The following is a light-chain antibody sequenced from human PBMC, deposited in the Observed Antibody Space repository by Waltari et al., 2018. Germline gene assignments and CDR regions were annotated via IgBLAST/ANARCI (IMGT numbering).Light chain of an antibody. Sequence: DIQAPQSPSSLSASIGDRVTITCRASQSISNYLNWYQQRPGKAPKLLIYGASTLQSGVSSRFSGSGSGTDFTLTINNLQPEDFATYYCQQTYGSPCSFGQGTKLEMK. V-gene: IGKV1-39*01. CDR3: QQTYGSPCS. CDR1: QSISNY. J-gene: IGKJ2*04. CDR2: GAS.